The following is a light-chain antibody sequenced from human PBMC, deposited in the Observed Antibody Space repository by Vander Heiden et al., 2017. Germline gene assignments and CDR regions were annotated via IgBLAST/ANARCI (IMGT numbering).Light chain of an antibody. J-gene: IGKJ2*01. CDR1: QSLSSN. Sequence: EIVMTRSPVTLSVSPGEGATLSCRASQSLSSNLAWYQQKPGQAPRLLIYGASTRATGIPARFSGSGSGTEFSLTISSLQSEDFAVYYCQQYYNWPYTFGQGTKLDIK. V-gene: IGKV3-15*01. CDR3: QQYYNWPYT. CDR2: GAS.